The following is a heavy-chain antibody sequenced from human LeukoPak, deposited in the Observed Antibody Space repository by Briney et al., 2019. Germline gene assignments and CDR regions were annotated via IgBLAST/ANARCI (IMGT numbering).Heavy chain of an antibody. D-gene: IGHD3-16*01. CDR2: THYSGST. Sequence: SETLSLTCTVSGDSISSYFWSWLRQSPGKGLEGIGYTHYSGSTSYNPSLTSRVTISLDTSKNQFYLKLSSVTASDTAFYYCARDQRRDYGDYFDNWGQGTQVTVSS. CDR1: GDSISSYF. CDR3: ARDQRRDYGDYFDN. V-gene: IGHV4-59*01. J-gene: IGHJ4*02.